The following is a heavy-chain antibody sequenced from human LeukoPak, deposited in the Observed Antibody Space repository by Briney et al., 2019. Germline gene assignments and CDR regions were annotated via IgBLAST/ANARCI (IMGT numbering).Heavy chain of an antibody. D-gene: IGHD4-17*01. J-gene: IGHJ4*02. V-gene: IGHV4-59*11. CDR2: IYYSGST. CDR1: GGSISSHY. CDR3: ARGSTNDYGDYPQFDY. Sequence: PSETLSLTCTVSGGSISSHYWSWIRQPPGKGLEWIGYIYYSGSTNYNPSLKSRVTISVDTSKNQFSLKLSSVTAADTAVYYCARGSTNDYGDYPQFDYWGQGTLVTVSS.